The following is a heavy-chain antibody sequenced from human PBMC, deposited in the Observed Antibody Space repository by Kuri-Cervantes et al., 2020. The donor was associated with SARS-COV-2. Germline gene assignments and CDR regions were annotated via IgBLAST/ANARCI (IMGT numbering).Heavy chain of an antibody. CDR1: GFTFSSYS. Sequence: GGSRRLSWAASGFTFSSYSMNWVRQAPGKGLEWVPYISSSSSTIYYADSVKGRFTISRDNAKNSMYLQMNSLRDEDTAVYYCARDLGTVTVFDYWGQGTLVTVSS. J-gene: IGHJ4*02. V-gene: IGHV3-48*02. D-gene: IGHD4-17*01. CDR2: ISSSSSTI. CDR3: ARDLGTVTVFDY.